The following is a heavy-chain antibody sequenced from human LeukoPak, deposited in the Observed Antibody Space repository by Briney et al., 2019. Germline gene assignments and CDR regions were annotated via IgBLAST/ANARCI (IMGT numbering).Heavy chain of an antibody. CDR2: TKPDGSAE. Sequence: GSLRLSCAASGFTFRNYWMGWVRQAPGKGLEWVANTKPDGSAEYYADSVRGRFTASRDNANNLLYLQMNRLRAEDTAVYYCARDGGLHTNFDYWGQGTLLTVSS. CDR1: GFTFRNYW. CDR3: ARDGGLHTNFDY. J-gene: IGHJ4*02. D-gene: IGHD2-15*01. V-gene: IGHV3-7*01.